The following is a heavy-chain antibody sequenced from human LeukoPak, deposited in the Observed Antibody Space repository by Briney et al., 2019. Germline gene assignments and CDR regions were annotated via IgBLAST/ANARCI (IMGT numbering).Heavy chain of an antibody. J-gene: IGHJ3*02. CDR2: ITSSSGTI. Sequence: PGGSLRLSCAASGFTFSSYSMNWVRQAPGKGLEWVSYITSSSGTIYYADSVKGRFTISRDNSKNTLYLQMNSLRAEDTAVYYCAKAAPYDILTGYHDAFDIWGQGTMVTVSS. CDR1: GFTFSSYS. V-gene: IGHV3-48*01. CDR3: AKAAPYDILTGYHDAFDI. D-gene: IGHD3-9*01.